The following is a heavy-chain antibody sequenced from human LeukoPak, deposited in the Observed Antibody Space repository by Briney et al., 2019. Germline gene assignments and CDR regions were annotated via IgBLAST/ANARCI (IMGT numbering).Heavy chain of an antibody. D-gene: IGHD1-1*01. CDR1: GFTFSTYG. Sequence: PGGSLRLSCAGSGFTFSTYGMSWVRQAPGKGLEWVSGITDSGDDTYYAASVKGRFSISRDNSKNTLYLHMNSLRAEDTAVYYCAKGVGTTSTYYFDYWGQGTLVTVSS. V-gene: IGHV3-23*01. CDR3: AKGVGTTSTYYFDY. J-gene: IGHJ4*02. CDR2: ITDSGDDT.